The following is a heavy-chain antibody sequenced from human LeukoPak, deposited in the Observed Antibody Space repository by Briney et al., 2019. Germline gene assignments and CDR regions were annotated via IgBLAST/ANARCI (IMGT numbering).Heavy chain of an antibody. V-gene: IGHV3-30*03. CDR3: ARDLVVVTAIRPIGMDV. Sequence: AGGSLRLSCAASGFTFSSYGMHWVRQAPGKGLEWVAVISYDGSNKYYADSVKGRFTISRDNSKNTLYLQMNSLRAEDTAVYYCARDLVVVTAIRPIGMDVWGQGTTVTVSS. D-gene: IGHD2-21*02. CDR1: GFTFSSYG. CDR2: ISYDGSNK. J-gene: IGHJ6*02.